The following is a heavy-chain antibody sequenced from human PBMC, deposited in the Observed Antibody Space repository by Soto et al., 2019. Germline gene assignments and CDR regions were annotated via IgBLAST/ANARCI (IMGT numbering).Heavy chain of an antibody. Sequence: PGGSLRLSCAASGFTFSSYGMHWVRQAPGKGLEWVAVISYDGSNKYYADSVKGRFTISRDNSKNTLYLQMNSLRAEDTAVYYYAKDYQSWLTGFDPWGQGTMVAVSS. CDR2: ISYDGSNK. J-gene: IGHJ5*02. D-gene: IGHD2-2*01. CDR3: AKDYQSWLTGFDP. V-gene: IGHV3-30*18. CDR1: GFTFSSYG.